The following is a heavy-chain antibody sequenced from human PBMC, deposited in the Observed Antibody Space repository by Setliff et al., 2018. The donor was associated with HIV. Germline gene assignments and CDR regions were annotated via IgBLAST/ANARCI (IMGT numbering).Heavy chain of an antibody. D-gene: IGHD1-26*01. Sequence: ASETLSLTCTVSGGSLTSHFWSWIRQPPGRGLEWIGSIYYTGRTNYNPSLKSRVIMSVDTSKNQFSLKLNSVTAADTAVYYCEAATVGETGYYGIDVWGPGTTVTVSS. J-gene: IGHJ6*02. CDR1: GGSLTSHF. V-gene: IGHV4-59*11. CDR2: IYYTGRT. CDR3: EAATVGETGYYGIDV.